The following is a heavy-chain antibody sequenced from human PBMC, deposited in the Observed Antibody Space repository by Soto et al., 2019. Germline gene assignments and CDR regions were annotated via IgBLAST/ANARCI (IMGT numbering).Heavy chain of an antibody. CDR2: IYHSGST. J-gene: IGHJ4*02. Sequence: QLQLQESGSGLVKPSQTLSLTCAVSGGSINTATHSWSWIRQPPGKGLEWIGYIYHSGSTYYNPSVKSRVTVSIDKSTSQVSLRLGSVTAADAAVYYCARGGVVTTTGDDYWGQGILVTVSS. D-gene: IGHD4-4*01. CDR3: ARGGVVTTTGDDY. CDR1: GGSINTATHS. V-gene: IGHV4-30-2*01.